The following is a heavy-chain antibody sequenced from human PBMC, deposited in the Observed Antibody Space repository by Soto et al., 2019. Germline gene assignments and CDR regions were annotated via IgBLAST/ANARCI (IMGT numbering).Heavy chain of an antibody. V-gene: IGHV3-23*01. CDR2: ISSSGDGT. Sequence: EVNLRQSGGGVVQPGGSMRLSCVASGFSVGNYAMTWVRQAPGKGLEWISGISSSGDGTYYADSVKDRFRVSRDKSTSTVHLQLRSLRVEDTAVYYCAKDKGSRGSSSVGDWGQGALVIVSS. J-gene: IGHJ4*02. CDR1: GFSVGNYA. CDR3: AKDKGSRGSSSVGD. D-gene: IGHD3-16*01.